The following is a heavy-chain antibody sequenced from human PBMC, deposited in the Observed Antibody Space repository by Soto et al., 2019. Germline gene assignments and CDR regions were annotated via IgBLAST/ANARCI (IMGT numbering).Heavy chain of an antibody. CDR2: IYYSGST. V-gene: IGHV4-61*01. D-gene: IGHD3-22*01. Sequence: SETLSLTCTVSGGSVSSGSYYWSWIRQPPGKGLEWIGYIYYSGSTNYNPSLKSRVTISVDTSKNQFSLKLSSVAAADTAVYYCARAGYYYDSSGFPYNWFDPWGQGTLVTAPQ. CDR3: ARAGYYYDSSGFPYNWFDP. J-gene: IGHJ5*02. CDR1: GGSVSSGSYY.